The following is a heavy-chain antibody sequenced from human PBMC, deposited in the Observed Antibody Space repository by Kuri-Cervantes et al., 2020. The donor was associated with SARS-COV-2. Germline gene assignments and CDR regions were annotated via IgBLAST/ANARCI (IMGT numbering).Heavy chain of an antibody. V-gene: IGHV4-38-2*01. CDR2: IYHSGST. CDR1: GYSISSGYY. Sequence: SETLSLTCAASGYSISSGYYWGWIRQPPGKGPEWIGSIYHSGSTYYNPSLKSRVTISVDTSKNQFSLKLSSVTAADTAVYYCARHSPRSSYYYYYMDVWGKGTTVTVSS. CDR3: ARHSPRSSYYYYYMDV. J-gene: IGHJ6*03.